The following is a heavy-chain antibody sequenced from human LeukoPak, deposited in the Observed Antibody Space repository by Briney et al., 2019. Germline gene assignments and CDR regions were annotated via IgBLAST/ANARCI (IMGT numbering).Heavy chain of an antibody. CDR1: GFPFDDYA. CDR2: ISWNSGSI. Sequence: PGRSLRLSCAASGFPFDDYAMHWVRQAPGKGLEWVSGISWNSGSIGYADSVKGRFTISRDNAKNSLYMQMNRLRAADTALYYCAKEGWGSYYRGGFDSWGQGTLVTVSS. J-gene: IGHJ4*02. V-gene: IGHV3-9*01. D-gene: IGHD3-10*01. CDR3: AKEGWGSYYRGGFDS.